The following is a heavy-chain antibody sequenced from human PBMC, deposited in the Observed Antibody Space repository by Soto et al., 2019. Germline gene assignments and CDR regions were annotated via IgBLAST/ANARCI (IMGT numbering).Heavy chain of an antibody. J-gene: IGHJ6*02. Sequence: QVQLVQSGAEVKKPGASVKVSCKASGYTLTTFFMHWVRQAPGQGVEWMGVINPGYPAGRSTTYERKFQTRSTMTTDTSTSTIYMELSRPRSDDTAVYYCGREAIVAGDKTGMDVWGQGTRVTVSS. CDR3: GREAIVAGDKTGMDV. V-gene: IGHV1-46*01. CDR1: GYTLTTFF. D-gene: IGHD2-15*01. CDR2: INPGYPAGRST.